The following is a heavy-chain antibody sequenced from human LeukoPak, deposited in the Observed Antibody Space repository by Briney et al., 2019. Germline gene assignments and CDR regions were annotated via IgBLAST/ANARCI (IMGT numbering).Heavy chain of an antibody. CDR2: IIPIFGTA. D-gene: IGHD1-26*01. V-gene: IGHV1-69*13. CDR3: ARDGEVGATSP. Sequence: ASVKVSCKASGGTFSSYAISWVRQAPGQGLEWMGGIIPIFGTANYAQKFQGKVTITADESTSTAYMELSSLRSEDTAVYYCARDGEVGATSPWGQGTLVTVSS. CDR1: GGTFSSYA. J-gene: IGHJ5*02.